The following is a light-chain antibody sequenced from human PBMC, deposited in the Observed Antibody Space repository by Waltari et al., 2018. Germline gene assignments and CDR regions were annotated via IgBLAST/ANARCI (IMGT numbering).Light chain of an antibody. J-gene: IGKJ4*01. CDR3: QQTTTNPLT. Sequence: DIQMTQSPATLSASVGDRVTITCRASQSILSWLAWYQQKPGRAPKLLIYEASTLDSGVPTRFSGSGSGTEFTLTISNLQPEDVGTYYCQQTTTNPLTFGRGTTV. CDR2: EAS. CDR1: QSILSW. V-gene: IGKV1-5*03.